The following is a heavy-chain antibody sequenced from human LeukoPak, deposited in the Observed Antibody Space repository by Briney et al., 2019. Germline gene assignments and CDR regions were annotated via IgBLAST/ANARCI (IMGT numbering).Heavy chain of an antibody. CDR1: GYTFTCYY. J-gene: IGHJ4*02. V-gene: IGHV1-2*06. CDR3: ARVHTTASSGLYQV. D-gene: IGHD6-19*01. Sequence: ASVKVSCKASGYTFTCYYMHWVRQAPGQGLEWMGRINPNSGGTNYARKFQGRVTMTRDTSISIAYMELSRLRSDDTAVYYCARVHTTASSGLYQVWGQGTLVTVSS. CDR2: INPNSGGT.